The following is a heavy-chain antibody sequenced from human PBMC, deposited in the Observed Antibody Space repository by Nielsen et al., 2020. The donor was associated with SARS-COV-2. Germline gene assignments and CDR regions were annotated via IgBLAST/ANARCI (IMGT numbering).Heavy chain of an antibody. D-gene: IGHD6-6*01. J-gene: IGHJ6*03. CDR3: ARHTRSSSSFYYYYYMDV. CDR2: IYPGDSDT. V-gene: IGHV5-51*01. Sequence: GESLKISCKGSGYSFPTYWIGWVRQMPGKGLEWMGIIYPGDSDTRYSPSFQGQGTISADKSISTAYLQWSSLKASDTSKYYCARHTRSSSSFYYYYYMDVWGKGTTVTVSS. CDR1: GYSFPTYW.